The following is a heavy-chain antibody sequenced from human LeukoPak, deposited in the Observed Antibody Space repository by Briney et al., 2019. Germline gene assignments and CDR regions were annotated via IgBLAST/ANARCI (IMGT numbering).Heavy chain of an antibody. V-gene: IGHV3-9*01. CDR1: GFTFDDYA. CDR2: ISWNSGSI. D-gene: IGHD3-22*01. Sequence: PGGSLRLSCAASGFTFDDYAMHWVRQAPGKGREWVSGISWNSGSIVYADSVKGRFTISRDNAKNSLSLQMNRLSAEDTALYYCAKAKGGHSSAYYFEYWGQGTLVTVSS. J-gene: IGHJ4*02. CDR3: AKAKGGHSSAYYFEY.